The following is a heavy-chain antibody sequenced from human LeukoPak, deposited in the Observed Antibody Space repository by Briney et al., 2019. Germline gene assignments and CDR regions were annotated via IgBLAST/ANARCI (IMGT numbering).Heavy chain of an antibody. J-gene: IGHJ1*01. D-gene: IGHD2-21*02. V-gene: IGHV1-8*01. Sequence: ASVKVSCKASGYTFTSYDINWVRQATGQGLEWMGWMNPNSGNTGYAQKFQGRVTMTRDTSTSTVYTELSSLRSEDTAVYYCARDSARYSAGYCGGDCWEYFQHWGQGTLVTVSS. CDR1: GYTFTSYD. CDR2: MNPNSGNT. CDR3: ARDSARYSAGYCGGDCWEYFQH.